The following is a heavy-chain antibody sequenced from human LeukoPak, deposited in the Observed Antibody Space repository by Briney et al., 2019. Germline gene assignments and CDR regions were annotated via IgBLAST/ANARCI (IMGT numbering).Heavy chain of an antibody. CDR2: INPSDGSA. CDR3: ANAYYDTSGYVYFEY. V-gene: IGHV1-46*01. D-gene: IGHD3-22*01. Sequence: EASVKVSCKASGYTFTNYFMHWVRQAPGQGLEWMGIINPSDGSANYAQTFQGRVTMTRDTSTSTVYMELSSLRSEDTALYYCANAYYDTSGYVYFEYWGQGTLVTVSS. J-gene: IGHJ4*02. CDR1: GYTFTNYF.